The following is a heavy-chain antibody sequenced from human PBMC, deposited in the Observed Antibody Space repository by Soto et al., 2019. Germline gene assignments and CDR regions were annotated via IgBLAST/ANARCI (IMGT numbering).Heavy chain of an antibody. J-gene: IGHJ4*02. CDR3: ARVSDTNRDFDY. CDR2: IYYSGST. V-gene: IGHV4-59*01. D-gene: IGHD2-2*01. CDR1: GGSISSYY. Sequence: SETLSLTCTVSGGSISSYYWSWIRQPPGKGLEWIGYIYYSGSTNYNPSLKSRVTISVDTSKNQFSLKLSSVTAADTAVYYCARVSDTNRDFDYWGQGTLVTVSS.